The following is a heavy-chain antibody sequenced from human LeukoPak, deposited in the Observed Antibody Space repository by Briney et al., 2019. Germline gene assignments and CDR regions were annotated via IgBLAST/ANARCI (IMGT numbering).Heavy chain of an antibody. V-gene: IGHV3-30-3*01. D-gene: IGHD1-26*01. CDR2: ISYDGSNK. J-gene: IGHJ5*02. CDR1: GFTFSSYA. Sequence: GGSLRLSCAASGFTFSSYAMHWVRQAPGKGLEWVAVISYDGSNKYYADSVKGRFTISRDNSKNTLYLQMNSLGAEDTAVYYCAREGAGSWFDPWGQGTLVTVSS. CDR3: AREGAGSWFDP.